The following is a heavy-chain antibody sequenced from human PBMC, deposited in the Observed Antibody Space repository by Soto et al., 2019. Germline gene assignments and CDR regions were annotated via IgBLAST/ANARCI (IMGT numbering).Heavy chain of an antibody. CDR1: GDTISNSDYY. CDR3: ARRTDYGDYSDAFDV. CDR2: IFYSGVT. D-gene: IGHD4-17*01. Sequence: QLQLQESGPGPVKPSETLSLTCTASGDTISNSDYYWGWIRQTPGRGLEWIGNIFYSGVTYYNPSLTSRVTISVDTSRNQFSLKLSSVTAADTALYYCARRTDYGDYSDAFDVWGHGSMVTVSS. V-gene: IGHV4-39*01. J-gene: IGHJ3*01.